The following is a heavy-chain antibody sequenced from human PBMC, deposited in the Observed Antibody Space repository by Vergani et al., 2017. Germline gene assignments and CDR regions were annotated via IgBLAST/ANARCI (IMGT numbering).Heavy chain of an antibody. V-gene: IGHV3-23*01. Sequence: EVQLLESGGGLVQPGGSLRLTCAASEFTFSNCAMNWVRQAPGKGLEWVSGISGSAVSAYYTESVKGRFTISRDNSKNMLFLQMNHLSTEDTAIYYCAKQYFVSGNYLFDYWGKGTLVTVSS. J-gene: IGHJ4*02. CDR3: AKQYFVSGNYLFDY. D-gene: IGHD3-10*01. CDR2: ISGSAVSA. CDR1: EFTFSNCA.